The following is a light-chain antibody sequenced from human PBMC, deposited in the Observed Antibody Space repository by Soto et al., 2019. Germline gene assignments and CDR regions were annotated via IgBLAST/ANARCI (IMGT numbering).Light chain of an antibody. CDR3: SSYTSSNTYV. CDR2: DVS. Sequence: QSVLTQPASVSGSPGQSVTISCTGTSRDVGGYNYVSWYQQHPGKAPKLMIYDVSNRPSGVSNRFSGSKSGYTASLTISGLQAEDEADYYCSSYTSSNTYVFGTGTKVTVL. CDR1: SRDVGGYNY. J-gene: IGLJ1*01. V-gene: IGLV2-14*03.